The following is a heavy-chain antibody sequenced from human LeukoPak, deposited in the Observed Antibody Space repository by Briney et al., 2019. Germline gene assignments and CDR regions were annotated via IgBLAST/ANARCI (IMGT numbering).Heavy chain of an antibody. Sequence: SETLSLTCTVSGGSIGSYYWSWIRQPPGEGLEWIGYIFYSGSTNYNPSLKSRVTISVDTSKNQFSLKLSSVTAADTAVYYCARHPYYDFWTGPSLFDYWGQGTLVTVSS. D-gene: IGHD3-3*01. J-gene: IGHJ4*02. CDR3: ARHPYYDFWTGPSLFDY. CDR2: IFYSGST. V-gene: IGHV4-59*08. CDR1: GGSIGSYY.